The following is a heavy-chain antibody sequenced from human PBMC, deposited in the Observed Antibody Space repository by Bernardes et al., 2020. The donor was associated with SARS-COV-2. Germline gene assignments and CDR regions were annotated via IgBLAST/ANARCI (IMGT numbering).Heavy chain of an antibody. V-gene: IGHV4-59*11. Sequence: SEHLSRTCSVSGSSISRHCWSWIRPPPGKRLEWIGYICYSGGTNYNPSLKSRVTISLDTSKNQLSLKLRSVTAADTAIYYCARIANAGWHFDYWGQGTLVTVSS. CDR1: GSSISRHC. CDR2: ICYSGGT. J-gene: IGHJ4*02. D-gene: IGHD6-19*01. CDR3: ARIANAGWHFDY.